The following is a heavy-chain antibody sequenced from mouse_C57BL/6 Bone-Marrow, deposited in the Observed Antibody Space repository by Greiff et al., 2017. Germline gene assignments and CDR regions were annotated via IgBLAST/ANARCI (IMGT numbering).Heavy chain of an antibody. V-gene: IGHV1-81*01. Sequence: QVQLQQSGAELARPGASVKLSCKASGYTFTSYGISWVKQRTGQGLEWIGEIYPRSGNTYYNEKFKGKATLTADKSSSTAYMELRSLTSADSAVYFCARSRAWFAYWGQGTLVTVSA. CDR1: GYTFTSYG. J-gene: IGHJ3*01. CDR3: ARSRAWFAY. CDR2: IYPRSGNT.